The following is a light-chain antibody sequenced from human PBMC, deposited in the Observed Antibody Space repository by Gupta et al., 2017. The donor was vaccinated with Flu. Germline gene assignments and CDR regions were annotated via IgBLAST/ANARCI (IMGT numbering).Light chain of an antibody. V-gene: IGKV3-15*01. CDR1: QSVNTN. J-gene: IGKJ5*01. Sequence: EIVMTQSPSTLSVSPGERATLSCRASQSVNTNLAWYQQKPGQAPRLLIYGASTRATGIPARFSGSGSGTEFTLTISSLRTEDFAVYYCQKDNNRPPPLTFGEGTRMEIK. CDR3: QKDNNRPPPLT. CDR2: GAS.